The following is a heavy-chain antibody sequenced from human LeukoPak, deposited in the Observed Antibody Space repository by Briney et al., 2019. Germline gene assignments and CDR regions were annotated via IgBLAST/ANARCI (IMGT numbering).Heavy chain of an antibody. Sequence: TGGSLRLSCAASGFTFSSYSMNWVRQAPGKGLEWVSYISSSSSTIYYADSVKGRFTISRDNAKNSLYLQMNSLRAEDTAVYYCARDLIHPGGYYDSSGYDYWGQGTLVTVSS. J-gene: IGHJ4*02. D-gene: IGHD3-22*01. V-gene: IGHV3-48*04. CDR2: ISSSSSTI. CDR1: GFTFSSYS. CDR3: ARDLIHPGGYYDSSGYDY.